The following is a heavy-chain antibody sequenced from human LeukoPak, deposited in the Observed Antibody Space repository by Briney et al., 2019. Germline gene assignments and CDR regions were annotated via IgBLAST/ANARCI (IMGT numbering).Heavy chain of an antibody. CDR2: MNPSGST. J-gene: IGHJ6*03. D-gene: IGHD3-22*01. CDR1: GGSFSGYY. Sequence: SSETLSLTCAVYGGSFSGYYWTWIRQTPEKGLGWIGEMNPSGSTSYNPSLKSRVTISVDTSKNQFSLKLSSVTAADTAVYYCARGRQDVTMIVVVMTAVSYYLDVWGKGTTVTVS. CDR3: ARGRQDVTMIVVVMTAVSYYLDV. V-gene: IGHV4-34*01.